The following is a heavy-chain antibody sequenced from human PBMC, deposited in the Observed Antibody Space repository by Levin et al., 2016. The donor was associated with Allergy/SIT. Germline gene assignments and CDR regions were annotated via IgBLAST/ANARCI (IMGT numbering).Heavy chain of an antibody. CDR3: ARRGVATTHYYYYYGMDV. D-gene: IGHD5-12*01. CDR2: IDPSDSYT. V-gene: IGHV5-10-1*01. J-gene: IGHJ6*02. Sequence: GGSLRLSCKGSGYSFTSYWIGWVRQMPGKGLEWMGRIDPSDSYTNYSPSFQGHVTISADKSISTAYLQWSSLKASDTAMYYCARRGVATTHYYYYYGMDVWGQGTTVTVSS. CDR1: GYSFTSYW.